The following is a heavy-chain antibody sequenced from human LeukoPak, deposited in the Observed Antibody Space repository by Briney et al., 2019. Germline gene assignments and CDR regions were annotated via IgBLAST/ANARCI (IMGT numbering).Heavy chain of an antibody. J-gene: IGHJ4*02. CDR2: IRYDGSNN. CDR1: GFTFSTYG. Sequence: GGSLRLSCAASGFTFSTYGMHWVRQAPGKGLEWVSFIRYDGSNNDYADSVKGRFTISRDNSKNTLYLQMNSLRAEDTAVYYCARGKIVVVPAAIYWGQGTLVTVSS. V-gene: IGHV3-30*02. D-gene: IGHD2-2*01. CDR3: ARGKIVVVPAAIY.